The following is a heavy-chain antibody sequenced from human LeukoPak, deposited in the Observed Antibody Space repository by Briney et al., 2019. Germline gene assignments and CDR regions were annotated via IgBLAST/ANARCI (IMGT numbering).Heavy chain of an antibody. D-gene: IGHD3-22*01. CDR3: ARGEYYHESSGYPNY. CDR1: GFTFSTYG. J-gene: IGHJ4*02. CDR2: IWYDGRTQ. V-gene: IGHV3-33*01. Sequence: GGSLRLSCAASGFTFSTYGMHWVRQAPGKGLEWVSVIWYDGRTQFYAESVKGRFAVSRDNSKNTLYLQMNSLRAEDTAVYHCARGEYYHESSGYPNYWGQGTLVTVSS.